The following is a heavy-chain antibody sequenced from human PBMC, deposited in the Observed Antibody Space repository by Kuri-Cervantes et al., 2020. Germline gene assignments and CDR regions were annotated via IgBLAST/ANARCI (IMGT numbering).Heavy chain of an antibody. J-gene: IGHJ4*02. CDR1: GGSISSSSYY. D-gene: IGHD3-22*01. Sequence: GSLRLSCTVSGGSISSSSYYWSWIRQPPGKGLEWIGSIHYSADTYYSPSLMNRVTISVDASENQFSLNLSSVTAADTAVYYCARTHYWLDSTGYSRPHYYFDYWGQGTLVTVSS. CDR2: IHYSADT. CDR3: ARTHYWLDSTGYSRPHYYFDY. V-gene: IGHV4-39*07.